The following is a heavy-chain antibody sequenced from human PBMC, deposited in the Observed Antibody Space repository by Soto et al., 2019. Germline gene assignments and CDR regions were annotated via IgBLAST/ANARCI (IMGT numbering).Heavy chain of an antibody. CDR2: INHSGST. V-gene: IGHV4-34*01. D-gene: IGHD6-6*01. J-gene: IGHJ4*02. Sequence: VQRQQWGAGLLKPSEPLSLACAVDGGSSSGYYWTWIRQPPGKGLEWIGEINHSGSTNYNPSLKRRVTISVDRSKNQFSLRLTSVTAAVTAVYYGARCGSSSPSWVLSYWGQGTLVTVSS. CDR1: GGSSSGYY. CDR3: ARCGSSSPSWVLSY.